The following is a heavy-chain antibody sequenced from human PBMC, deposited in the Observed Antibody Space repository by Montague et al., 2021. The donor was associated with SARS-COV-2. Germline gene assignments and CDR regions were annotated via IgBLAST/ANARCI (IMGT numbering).Heavy chain of an antibody. V-gene: IGHV3-30-3*01. J-gene: IGHJ5*02. Sequence: SLRLSCAASGFTFSSYAMHWVRQAPGKGLEWVAVISYDGSNKNYADSVKGRFTISRDNSKNTLYLQMNSLRAEDTAVYYCARDRRYYDSSVYPGVAYSWFDPWGQGTLVTVSS. CDR2: ISYDGSNK. D-gene: IGHD3-22*01. CDR1: GFTFSSYA. CDR3: ARDRRYYDSSVYPGVAYSWFDP.